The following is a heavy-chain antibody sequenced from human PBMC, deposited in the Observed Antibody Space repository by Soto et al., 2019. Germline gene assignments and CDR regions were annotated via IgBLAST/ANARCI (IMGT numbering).Heavy chain of an antibody. J-gene: IGHJ4*02. Sequence: ASVKVSCKASGYTFTSYAMHWVRQAPGQRLEWMGWINAGNGNTKYSQKLQGRVTITRDTSASTAYMELSSLRSEDTAVYYCARVSGWYYFDYWGQGTLVTVSS. CDR3: ARVSGWYYFDY. V-gene: IGHV1-3*01. D-gene: IGHD6-19*01. CDR2: INAGNGNT. CDR1: GYTFTSYA.